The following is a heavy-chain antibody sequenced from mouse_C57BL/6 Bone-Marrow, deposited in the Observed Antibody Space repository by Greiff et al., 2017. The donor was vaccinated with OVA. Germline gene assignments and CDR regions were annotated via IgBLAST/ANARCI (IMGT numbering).Heavy chain of an antibody. Sequence: QVQLQQSGAELVKPGASVKISCKASGYAFSSYWMNWVKQRPGKGLEWIGQIYPGDGDTNYNGKFKGKATLTADKSSSTAYMQLSSLASEDSAVYFCARRGEITTVVPLYWYFDVWGTGTTVTVSS. D-gene: IGHD1-1*01. CDR2: IYPGDGDT. V-gene: IGHV1-80*01. J-gene: IGHJ1*03. CDR1: GYAFSSYW. CDR3: ARRGEITTVVPLYWYFDV.